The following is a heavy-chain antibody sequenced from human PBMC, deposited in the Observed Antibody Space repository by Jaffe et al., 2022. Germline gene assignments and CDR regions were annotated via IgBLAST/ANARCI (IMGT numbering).Heavy chain of an antibody. CDR2: IYPGDSDT. CDR1: GYSFTSYW. J-gene: IGHJ4*02. CDR3: VRPTSMVRGVIVYFDY. Sequence: EVQLVQSGAEVKKPGESLKISCKGSGYSFTSYWIGWVRQMPGKGLEWMGIIYPGDSDTRYSPSFQGQVTISADKSISTAYLQWSSLKASDTAMYYCVRPTSMVRGVIVYFDYWGQGTLVTVSS. D-gene: IGHD3-10*01. V-gene: IGHV5-51*03.